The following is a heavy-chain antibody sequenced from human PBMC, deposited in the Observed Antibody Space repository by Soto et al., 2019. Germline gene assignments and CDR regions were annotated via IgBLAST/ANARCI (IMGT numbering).Heavy chain of an antibody. J-gene: IGHJ6*02. CDR1: GYTFTSYG. V-gene: IGHV1-18*01. D-gene: IGHD2-8*01. CDR3: AREYGPTYYYYYGMDV. CDR2: ISAYNGNT. Sequence: VKVSCKASGYTFTSYGISWVRQAPGQGLEWMGWISAYNGNTNYAQKLQGRVTMTTDTSTSTAYMELRSLRSDDTAVYYCAREYGPTYYYYYGMDVWGQGTTVTVSS.